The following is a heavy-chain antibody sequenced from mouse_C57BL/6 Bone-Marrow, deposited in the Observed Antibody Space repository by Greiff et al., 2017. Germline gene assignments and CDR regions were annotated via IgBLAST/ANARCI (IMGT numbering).Heavy chain of an antibody. CDR3: ARSWFAY. CDR2: INPSSGYT. CDR1: GYTFTSYW. V-gene: IGHV1-7*01. J-gene: IGHJ3*01. Sequence: VQLQQSGAELAKPGASVKLSCKASGYTFTSYWMHWVKQRPGQGLEWIGYINPSSGYTKYNQKFKDKATLTAEKSSSTAYMQLSSLTYDDSAVYYCARSWFAYWGQGTLVTVSA.